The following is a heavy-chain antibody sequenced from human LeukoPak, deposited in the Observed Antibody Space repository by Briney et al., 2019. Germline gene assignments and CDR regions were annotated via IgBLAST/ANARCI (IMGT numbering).Heavy chain of an antibody. D-gene: IGHD1-26*01. CDR1: GYTFTGYY. Sequence: ASVKVSCKASGYTFTGYYMHWVRQAPGQGLEWMGRINPNSGGTNYAQKFQGRVTMTRDTSTSTVYMELSSLRSEDTAVYYCARNRVGATGILAIYYYYGMDVWGQGTTVTVSS. J-gene: IGHJ6*02. CDR2: INPNSGGT. V-gene: IGHV1-2*06. CDR3: ARNRVGATGILAIYYYYGMDV.